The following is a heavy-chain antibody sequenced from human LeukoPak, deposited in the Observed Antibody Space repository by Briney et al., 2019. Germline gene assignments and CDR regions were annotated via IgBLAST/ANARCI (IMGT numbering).Heavy chain of an antibody. D-gene: IGHD3-3*01. J-gene: IGHJ5*02. CDR1: GASISSYY. CDR2: IYYSGST. Sequence: PSETLSLTCTVSGASISSYYWSWIRQPPGKRLEWIGYIYYSGSTRYNPSLKSRVTISVDTSKNQFSLKLSSVTAADTAVYYCARVGILRFPSNWFDPWGQGTLVTVSS. CDR3: ARVGILRFPSNWFDP. V-gene: IGHV4-59*01.